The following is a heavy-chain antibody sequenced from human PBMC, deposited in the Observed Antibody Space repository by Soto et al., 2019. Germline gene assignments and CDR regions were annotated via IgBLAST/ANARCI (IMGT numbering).Heavy chain of an antibody. J-gene: IGHJ6*03. V-gene: IGHV3-48*01. CDR2: IRRGSSTI. Sequence: PGGSLRLSCAASGFTFSSYWMSWVRQAPGKGLEWVSYIRRGSSTIYYAESVKGRFTISRDNAKKSLFLQMNSLRAEDTAVYYCAVDYYYMDVWGKGTTVTVSS. CDR1: GFTFSSYW. CDR3: AVDYYYMDV.